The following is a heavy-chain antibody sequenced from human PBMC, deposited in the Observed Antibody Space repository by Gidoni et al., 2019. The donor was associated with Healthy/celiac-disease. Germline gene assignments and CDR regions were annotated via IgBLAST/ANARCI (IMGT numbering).Heavy chain of an antibody. D-gene: IGHD4-17*01. Sequence: EVQLVESGGGRVKPGGSLRLSCAASGFTFSSYSRNWVRQAPGKGLGWVSSISSSSSYIYYADSVKGRFTISRDNAKNSLYLQMNSLRAEDTAVYYCARDPNPYGDYGLTYAFDIWGQGTMVTVSS. CDR3: ARDPNPYGDYGLTYAFDI. J-gene: IGHJ3*02. CDR1: GFTFSSYS. CDR2: ISSSSSYI. V-gene: IGHV3-21*01.